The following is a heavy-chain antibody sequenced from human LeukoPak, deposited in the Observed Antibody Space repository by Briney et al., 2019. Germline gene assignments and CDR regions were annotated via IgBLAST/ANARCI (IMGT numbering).Heavy chain of an antibody. J-gene: IGHJ4*02. CDR1: GFTFSSYC. CDR3: ARQKQWLAVYYFDY. CDR2: IKQDGSEK. V-gene: IGHV3-7*01. Sequence: GGSLRLSCAASGFTFSSYCMSWLRQAPGKGLEWVANIKQDGSEKYYVDSVKGRFTISRDNAKNSLYLQMNSLRAEDTAVYYCARQKQWLAVYYFDYWGQGTLVTVSS. D-gene: IGHD6-19*01.